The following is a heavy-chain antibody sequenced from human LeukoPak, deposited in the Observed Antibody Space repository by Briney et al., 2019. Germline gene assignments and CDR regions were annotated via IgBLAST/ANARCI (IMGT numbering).Heavy chain of an antibody. V-gene: IGHV1-24*01. CDR3: ATGEYSSSWVRAFDI. D-gene: IGHD6-13*01. CDR2: FDPEDGET. Sequence: ASVKVSCKVSGNTLTELSMHWVRQAPGKGLEWMGGFDPEDGETIYAQKFQGRVTMTEDTSTDTAYMELSSLRSEDTAVYYCATGEYSSSWVRAFDIXXXGXMXTVSS. J-gene: IGHJ3*02. CDR1: GNTLTELS.